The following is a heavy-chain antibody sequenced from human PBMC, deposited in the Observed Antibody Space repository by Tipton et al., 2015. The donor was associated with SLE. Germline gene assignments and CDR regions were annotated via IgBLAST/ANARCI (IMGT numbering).Heavy chain of an antibody. D-gene: IGHD6-6*01. J-gene: IGHJ4*02. CDR1: GYSISSGYY. CDR2: IYRSGST. V-gene: IGHV4-38-2*01. CDR3: ARREYSTSSEEY. Sequence: GLVKPSETLSLTCGVSGYSISSGYYWGWIRQLPGKGLEWIGSIYRSGSTNYSPSLKSRVTISLDTSKNQFSLKLNSVTAADTAVYYCARREYSTSSEEYWGQGTLVTVSS.